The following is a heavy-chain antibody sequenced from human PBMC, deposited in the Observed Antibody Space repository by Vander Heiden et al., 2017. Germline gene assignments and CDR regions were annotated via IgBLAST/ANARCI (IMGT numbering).Heavy chain of an antibody. CDR1: GFPVSSNY. CDR3: ARGDSSGWNSMDV. CDR2: IYSGGST. J-gene: IGHJ6*02. Sequence: EVQLVESGGGLIQPGGSLRLSCADSGFPVSSNYRGWVRQAPGKGLEWVSVIYSGGSTYYADSVKGRFTISRDNSKNTLYLQMNSLRAEDTAVYYCARGDSSGWNSMDVWGQGTTVTVSS. D-gene: IGHD6-19*01. V-gene: IGHV3-53*01.